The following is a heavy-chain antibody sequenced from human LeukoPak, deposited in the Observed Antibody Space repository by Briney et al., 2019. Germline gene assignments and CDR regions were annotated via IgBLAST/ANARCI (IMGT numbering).Heavy chain of an antibody. CDR1: GGSISSYY. V-gene: IGHV4-59*12. CDR2: IYYSGST. J-gene: IGHJ4*02. CDR3: ARDDFLSGKAFDY. Sequence: SSETLSLTCTVSGGSISSYYWSWIRQPPGKGLEWIGYIYYSGSTNYNPPLKSRVTISVDASKNQFSLKLSSVTAADTAVYYCARDDFLSGKAFDYWGQGTLVTVSS. D-gene: IGHD3-3*01.